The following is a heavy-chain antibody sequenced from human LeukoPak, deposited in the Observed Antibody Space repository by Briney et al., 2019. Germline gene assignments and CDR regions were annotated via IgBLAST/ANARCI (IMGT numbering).Heavy chain of an antibody. CDR3: ARNIWDAGWRRVSCSEFDY. CDR2: IRYDGSEQ. Sequence: PGRSLRLSCAASGFTFSSYGMHWVRQAPGKGLEWVAVIRYDGSEQNYAVSVKGRFTISRDNSKNTVFLQMNSLRDEDTAVYYCARNIWDAGWRRVSCSEFDYWGQGTLVTVSS. J-gene: IGHJ4*02. D-gene: IGHD2-15*01. CDR1: GFTFSSYG. V-gene: IGHV3-33*01.